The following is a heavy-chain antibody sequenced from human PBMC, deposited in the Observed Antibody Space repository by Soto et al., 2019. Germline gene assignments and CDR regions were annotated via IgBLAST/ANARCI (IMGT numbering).Heavy chain of an antibody. CDR3: ASYTSYYYGMDV. CDR2: IYYSGST. V-gene: IGHV4-30-4*01. J-gene: IGHJ6*02. D-gene: IGHD3-16*01. CDR1: GGSISSGDYY. Sequence: SVTMSLTCTVSGGSISSGDYYRCRISPPPGKGLEWIGYIYYSGSTYYNPSLKSRVTISVDTSKNQFSLKLSPVTAADTAVYYCASYTSYYYGMDVWGQGTTVTVSS.